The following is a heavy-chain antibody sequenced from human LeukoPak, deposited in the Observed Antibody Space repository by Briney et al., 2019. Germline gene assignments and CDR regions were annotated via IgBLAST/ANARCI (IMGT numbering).Heavy chain of an antibody. CDR2: IYYRGST. Sequence: SETLSLTCTVSGGSMSSYYWSWIRQPPGKGLEWIGYIYYRGSTNYNPSLKSRVTISIDTSKKQFSLRLRSVTAADTVVYYCARPHYGDYHVGAFDIWGQGTMVTVSS. J-gene: IGHJ3*02. D-gene: IGHD4-17*01. V-gene: IGHV4-59*08. CDR1: GGSMSSYY. CDR3: ARPHYGDYHVGAFDI.